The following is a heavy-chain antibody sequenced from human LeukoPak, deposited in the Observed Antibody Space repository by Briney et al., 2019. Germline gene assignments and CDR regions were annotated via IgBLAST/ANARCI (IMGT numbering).Heavy chain of an antibody. CDR2: MYLSGTT. Sequence: PSETLSLTCTISGDSINSLDLWSWVRQPPGKGLEWIGEMYLSGTTHSNPSVKSRVTISIDKSKNQFFLNLSSVTAADTAVYYCAGLVGRYSSGLYYYYFDYWGQGTLVTVSS. V-gene: IGHV4-4*02. J-gene: IGHJ4*02. CDR1: GDSINSLDL. CDR3: AGLVGRYSSGLYYYYFDY. D-gene: IGHD3-22*01.